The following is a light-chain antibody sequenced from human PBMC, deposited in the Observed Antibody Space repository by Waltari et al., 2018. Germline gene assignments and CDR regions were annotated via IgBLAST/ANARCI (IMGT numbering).Light chain of an antibody. Sequence: DIQMTQSPSSLSASVGDRVTITCRASQSITMYLNWYQQKAGKAPKLLIYAASILQSGVPSRFRCSGSGTDFTLTISNLQPEDFATYFCQQTYSSPRFGPGTKVDFK. CDR1: QSITMY. CDR3: QQTYSSPR. V-gene: IGKV1-39*01. CDR2: AAS. J-gene: IGKJ3*01.